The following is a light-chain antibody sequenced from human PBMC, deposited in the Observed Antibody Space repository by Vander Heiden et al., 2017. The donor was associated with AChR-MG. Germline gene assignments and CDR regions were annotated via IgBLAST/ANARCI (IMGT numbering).Light chain of an antibody. CDR2: EVS. CDR1: SSDGGGYNY. Sequence: QSPLTHTPPVPPSPGQSITISCTGTSSDGGGYNYVSWYQQHPGKAPKLMIYEVSKRPSGVSNRFSGSKSGNTASLTISGLQAEDEADYYCSSYTSSSTVVFGGGTKLTVL. CDR3: SSYTSSSTVV. J-gene: IGLJ2*01. V-gene: IGLV2-14*01.